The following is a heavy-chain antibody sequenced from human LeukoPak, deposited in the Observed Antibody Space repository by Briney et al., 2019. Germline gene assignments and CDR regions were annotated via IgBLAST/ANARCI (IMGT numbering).Heavy chain of an antibody. CDR3: ARDRWNYAGLFDN. J-gene: IGHJ4*02. Sequence: PSETLSLTCTVSGGSITSNYWTWIRQPPGKGLEWIGDIYYSGRTDYNPSLTGRVSISVDTSKTHFSLKVSSVTAADTAVYYCARDRWNYAGLFDNWGPGTLVTVSS. CDR2: IYYSGRT. D-gene: IGHD1-7*01. V-gene: IGHV4-59*01. CDR1: GGSITSNY.